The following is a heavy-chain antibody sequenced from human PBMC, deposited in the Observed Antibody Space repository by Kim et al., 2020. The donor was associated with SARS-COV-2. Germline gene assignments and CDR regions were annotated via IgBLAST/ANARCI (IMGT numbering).Heavy chain of an antibody. CDR1: GFTFSSYW. D-gene: IGHD2-21*02. V-gene: IGHV3-74*01. CDR3: ARAGDGIRGYYYYGMDV. CDR2: INSDGSST. J-gene: IGHJ6*02. Sequence: GGSLRLSCAASGFTFSSYWMHWVRQAPGKGLVWVSRINSDGSSTSYADSVKGRFTISRDNAKNTLYLQMNSLRAEDTAVYYCARAGDGIRGYYYYGMDVWGQGTTVTVSS.